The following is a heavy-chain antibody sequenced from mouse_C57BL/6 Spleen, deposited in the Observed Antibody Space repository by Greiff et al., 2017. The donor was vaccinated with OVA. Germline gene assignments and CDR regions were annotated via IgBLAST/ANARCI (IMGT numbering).Heavy chain of an antibody. CDR2: IRLKSDNYAT. CDR1: GFTFSNYW. V-gene: IGHV6-3*01. D-gene: IGHD2-12*01. J-gene: IGHJ3*01. CDR3: TVDSPWFAY. Sequence: DVQLQESGGGLVQPGGSMKLSCVASGFTFSNYWMNWVRQSPEKGLEWVAQIRLKSDNYATHYAESVKGRFTISRDDSKSSVYLQMNNLRAEDTGIYYCTVDSPWFAYWGQGTLVTVSA.